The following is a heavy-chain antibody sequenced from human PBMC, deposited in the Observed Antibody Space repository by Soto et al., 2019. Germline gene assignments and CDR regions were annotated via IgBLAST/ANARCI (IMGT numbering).Heavy chain of an antibody. Sequence: QVQLVESGGGVVQPGRSLRLSCAASGFTFSSYGMHWVRQAPGKGLEWVAVISYDGSNKYYADSVKGRFTISRDNSKNTLYLQMNSLRAEDTAVYYCAKDRLYSGSYGCFDCWGQGTLVTVSS. CDR1: GFTFSSYG. D-gene: IGHD1-26*01. CDR3: AKDRLYSGSYGCFDC. CDR2: ISYDGSNK. V-gene: IGHV3-30*18. J-gene: IGHJ4*02.